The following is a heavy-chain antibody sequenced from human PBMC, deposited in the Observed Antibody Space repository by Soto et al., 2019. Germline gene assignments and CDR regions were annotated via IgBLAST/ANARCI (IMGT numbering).Heavy chain of an antibody. Sequence: SMRVSSTAAELTGGYLALTWVRQKKEKGLEWVSSIGNSGTYYADSVKGRFTISRDDSKDTLYLQMNSLRAEDSALYYCAKRQKTRKEVPASSLDSGGPGPPVT. CDR3: AKRQKTRKEVPASSLDS. V-gene: IGHV3-23*01. CDR2: IGNSGT. D-gene: IGHD4-17*01. CDR1: ELTGGYLA. J-gene: IGHJ5*01.